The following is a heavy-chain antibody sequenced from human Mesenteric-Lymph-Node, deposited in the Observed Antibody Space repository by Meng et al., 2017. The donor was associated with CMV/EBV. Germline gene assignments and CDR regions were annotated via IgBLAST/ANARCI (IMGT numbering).Heavy chain of an antibody. V-gene: IGHV3-7*01. CDR2: IKQDGSEK. J-gene: IGHJ4*02. D-gene: IGHD1-1*01. Sequence: GESLKISCAASGFTFSSYWMSWVRQAPGKGLEWVANIKQDGSEKYYVDSVKGRFTISRDNSKNTLYLQMNSLRAEDMALYYCAKDAYNENFDYWGQGTLVTVSS. CDR3: AKDAYNENFDY. CDR1: GFTFSSYW.